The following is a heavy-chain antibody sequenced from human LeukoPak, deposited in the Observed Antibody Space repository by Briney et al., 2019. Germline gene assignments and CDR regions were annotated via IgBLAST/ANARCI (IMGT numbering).Heavy chain of an antibody. D-gene: IGHD5-18*01. J-gene: IGHJ4*02. CDR1: GGSISSSSYH. V-gene: IGHV4-39*01. CDR3: ARHRSGGYYYGVLDY. CDR2: IYYGGNT. Sequence: SETLSLTRTVSGGSISSSSYHWGWIRQPPGKGLEWIGSIYYGGNTYYNPSLKSRVTISVDTSRNQFSLKLSSVTAAGTAVYYCARHRSGGYYYGVLDYWGQGTLVTVSS.